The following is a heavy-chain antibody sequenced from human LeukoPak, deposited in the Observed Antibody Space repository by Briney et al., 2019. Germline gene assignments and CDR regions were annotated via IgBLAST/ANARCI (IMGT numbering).Heavy chain of an antibody. CDR2: INHSGST. CDR3: ARLASSSWYNWFDP. D-gene: IGHD6-13*01. Sequence: SETPSLTCAVYGGSFSGYYWSWIRQPPGKGLEWIGEINHSGSTNYNPSLKSRVTISVDTSKNQFSLKLSSVTAADTAVYYCARLASSSWYNWFDPWGQGTLVTVSS. V-gene: IGHV4-34*01. CDR1: GGSFSGYY. J-gene: IGHJ5*02.